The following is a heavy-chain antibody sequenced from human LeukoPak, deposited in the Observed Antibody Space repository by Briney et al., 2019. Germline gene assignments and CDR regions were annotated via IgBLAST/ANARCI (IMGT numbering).Heavy chain of an antibody. J-gene: IGHJ4*02. V-gene: IGHV4-59*01. CDR2: ICYSGST. Sequence: SETLSLTRSVSGGSITSYYWSWIRQPPAKGVEWIGYICYSGSTNYNPSLKSRVTIAVDTSKNQFSLKLSSVTAADTAVYYCARGGIAAAALVHLDYWGQGALVTVSS. CDR1: GGSITSYY. CDR3: ARGGIAAAALVHLDY. D-gene: IGHD6-13*01.